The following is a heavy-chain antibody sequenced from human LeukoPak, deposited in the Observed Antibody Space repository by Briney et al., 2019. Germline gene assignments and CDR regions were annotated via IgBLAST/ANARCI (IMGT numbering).Heavy chain of an antibody. CDR1: GFTFSSYA. CDR3: AKDAPISYYYGSGSYSDP. D-gene: IGHD3-10*01. CDR2: ISGSGGST. V-gene: IGHV3-23*01. Sequence: GGSLRLSCAASGFTFSSYAMSWVRQAPGKGLEWVSAISGSGGSTYYADSVKGRFTISRDNSKNTLYLQMNSLRAEDTAVCYCAKDAPISYYYGSGSYSDPWGQGTLVTVSS. J-gene: IGHJ5*02.